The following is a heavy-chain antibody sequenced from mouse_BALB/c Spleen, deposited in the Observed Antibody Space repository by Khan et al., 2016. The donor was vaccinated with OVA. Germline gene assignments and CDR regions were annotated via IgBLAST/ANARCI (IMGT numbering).Heavy chain of an antibody. Sequence: VQLQQSGPELMKPGASVKISCKASGYSFTSYYIHWVIQSPGKSLEWIGYIDPFSGGTTYNQKFKGKATLTVDKSSNTAYIHLINLTSEDSAVYYCTRHGDVAWFTYWGQGTLVTVSA. CDR3: TRHGDVAWFTY. J-gene: IGHJ3*01. CDR1: GYSFTSYY. D-gene: IGHD2-13*01. CDR2: IDPFSGGT. V-gene: IGHV1S135*01.